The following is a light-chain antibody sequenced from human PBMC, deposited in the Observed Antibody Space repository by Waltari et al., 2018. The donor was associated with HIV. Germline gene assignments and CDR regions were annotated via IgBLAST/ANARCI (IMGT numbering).Light chain of an antibody. J-gene: IGLJ3*02. V-gene: IGLV2-14*03. CDR3: SSFTSQGSLM. CDR2: EVS. CDR1: GLEVDFYKF. Sequence: QSPLYQPASVSGSPGQSITISCTAVGLEVDFYKFVSWYRQHPGKAPQLIIDEVSGRPSGVSSRFSGSRSGVTASLTISGLQAEDEADYFCSSFTSQGSLMFGGGTKLTVL.